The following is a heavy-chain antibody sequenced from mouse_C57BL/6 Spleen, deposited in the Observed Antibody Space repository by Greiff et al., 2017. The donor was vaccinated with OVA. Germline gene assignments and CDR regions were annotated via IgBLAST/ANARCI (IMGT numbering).Heavy chain of an antibody. Sequence: QVQLQQPGAELVKPGASVQMSCKASGYTFTSYWITWVKQRPGQGLEWIGDIYPGSGSTNYNEKFKSKATLTVDTSSRTAYMQLSSLTSEDSAVYYCARFYYDYDVGYYFDYWGQGTTLTVSS. J-gene: IGHJ2*01. D-gene: IGHD2-4*01. CDR1: GYTFTSYW. V-gene: IGHV1-55*01. CDR2: IYPGSGST. CDR3: ARFYYDYDVGYYFDY.